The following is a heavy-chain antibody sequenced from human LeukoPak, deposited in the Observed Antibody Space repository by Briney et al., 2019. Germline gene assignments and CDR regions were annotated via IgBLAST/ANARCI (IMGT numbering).Heavy chain of an antibody. J-gene: IGHJ4*02. Sequence: ASVKVSCKASGYTFTRYYLHWVRQAPGQGLEWMGIISPSGGSTRYAQKFQGRVTMTRDTSTSTVYMELSSLRSEDTAVYYCARDKGAHIAVAGGLYYFDYWGQGTLVTVSS. CDR3: ARDKGAHIAVAGGLYYFDY. D-gene: IGHD6-19*01. CDR1: GYTFTRYY. CDR2: ISPSGGST. V-gene: IGHV1-46*01.